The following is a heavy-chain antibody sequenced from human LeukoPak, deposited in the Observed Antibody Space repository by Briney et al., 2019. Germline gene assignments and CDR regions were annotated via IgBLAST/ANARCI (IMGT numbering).Heavy chain of an antibody. CDR2: ISTRGSTI. CDR1: GFTFSDYY. CDR3: ARVAWGVTPWLDV. J-gene: IGHJ6*04. Sequence: GGSLRLSCAASGFTFSDYYMSWIRQAPGKGLEWVSYISTRGSTIYYADSVKGRFTISRDNAKNSLYLQMNSLRAEDTAVYYCARVAWGVTPWLDVWGKGTTVTVSS. D-gene: IGHD2-21*02. V-gene: IGHV3-11*04.